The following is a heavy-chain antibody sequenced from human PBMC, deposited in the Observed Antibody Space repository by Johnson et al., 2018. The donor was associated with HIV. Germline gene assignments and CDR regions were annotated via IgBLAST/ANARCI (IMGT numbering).Heavy chain of an antibody. CDR3: ARVKVATINAFDI. J-gene: IGHJ3*02. CDR2: ISSSGSSI. D-gene: IGHD5-12*01. V-gene: IGHV3-11*04. Sequence: QVQLVESGGGLVQPGGSLRLSCAASGFTFSDYYMSWIRQAPGKGLEWVSYISSSGSSIFYADSVKGRFTISRDNANNSLYLQMNSLRAEDTAVYYCARVKVATINAFDIWGQGTMVTVSS. CDR1: GFTFSDYY.